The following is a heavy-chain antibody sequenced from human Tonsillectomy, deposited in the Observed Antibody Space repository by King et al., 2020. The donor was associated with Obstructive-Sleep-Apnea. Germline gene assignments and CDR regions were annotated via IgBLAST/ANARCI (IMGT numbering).Heavy chain of an antibody. CDR1: GYTFTNYD. J-gene: IGHJ4*02. D-gene: IGHD2-2*01. CDR2: MNPNGGNT. Sequence: QLVQSGAEVRKPGASVKVSCKASGYTFTNYDINWVRQATGQGLEWMGWMNPNGGNTGYAQEFQGRGTMTRNTSISTAYMELSSLRSEDTAVYYCATRRVAGSSDYWGQGTLVTVSS. V-gene: IGHV1-8*01. CDR3: ATRRVAGSSDY.